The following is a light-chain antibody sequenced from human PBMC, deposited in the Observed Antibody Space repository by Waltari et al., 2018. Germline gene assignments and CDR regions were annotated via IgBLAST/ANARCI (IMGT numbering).Light chain of an antibody. Sequence: EIVFTQSTATLSLSPGERATLTCRARQSVSNYLAWYQQKPGQAPKLLIYDASNRDTGIPDRFSGSGSGTEFTLTISSLEAEDFAVYYCQQYSNWPHTFGQGTKLEIK. J-gene: IGKJ2*01. CDR2: DAS. V-gene: IGKV3-11*01. CDR3: QQYSNWPHT. CDR1: QSVSNY.